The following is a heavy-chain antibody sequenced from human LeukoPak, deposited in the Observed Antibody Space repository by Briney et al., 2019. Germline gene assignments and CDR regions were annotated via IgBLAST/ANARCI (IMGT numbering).Heavy chain of an antibody. CDR2: ITGDGDST. D-gene: IGHD2-2*01. Sequence: GGSLRLSCAASGFAFDDYAMHWVRQAPGKGLEWVSLITGDGDSTYYADSVKGRFTISRDNTKNSLYLQMNSLRAEDTALYYCAKEYCSTTSCTNGGWFDRWGQGTLVTVSS. J-gene: IGHJ5*02. CDR3: AKEYCSTTSCTNGGWFDR. CDR1: GFAFDDYA. V-gene: IGHV3-43D*04.